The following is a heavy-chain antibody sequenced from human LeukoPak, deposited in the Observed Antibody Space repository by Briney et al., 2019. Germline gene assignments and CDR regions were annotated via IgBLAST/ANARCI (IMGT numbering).Heavy chain of an antibody. D-gene: IGHD2-15*01. J-gene: IGHJ4*02. CDR1: GYTFSNYG. CDR2: INAYSGNT. CDR3: ARVVEEAALEGDY. V-gene: IGHV1-18*01. Sequence: ASVKVSCKASGYTFSNYGISWVRQAPGQGLEWMGWINAYSGNTNYAQKLQGRVTMTTDTSTSTAYMELRSLRSDDTAVYYCARVVEEAALEGDYWGQGTLVTVSS.